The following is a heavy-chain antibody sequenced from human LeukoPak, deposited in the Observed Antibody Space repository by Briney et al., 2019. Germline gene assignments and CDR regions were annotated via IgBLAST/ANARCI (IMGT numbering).Heavy chain of an antibody. CDR2: ISSSGGTI. CDR1: GVTFSDYY. D-gene: IGHD6-19*01. CDR3: ARENAFYSSAWFNWFDP. V-gene: IGHV3-11*04. Sequence: PGGSLRLSCAASGVTFSDYYMSWIRQAPGKGLEWVSYISSSGGTIYYADSVKGRFTISRDNAKNSLYLQMNSLRAEDTAVYYCARENAFYSSAWFNWFDPWGQETLVTVSS. J-gene: IGHJ5*02.